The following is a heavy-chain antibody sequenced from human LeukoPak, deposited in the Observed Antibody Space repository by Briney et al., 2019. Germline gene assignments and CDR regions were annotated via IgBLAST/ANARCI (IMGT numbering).Heavy chain of an antibody. D-gene: IGHD3-22*01. CDR3: ARPGSYYYDSSGYYYDGYFDY. CDR1: GGTFSSYA. CDR2: IIPIFGTA. Sequence: VASVKVSCKASGGTFSSYAISWVRQAPGQGLEWMGGIIPIFGTANYAQKFQGRVTITADESTSTAYMELSSLRSEDTAVYYCARPGSYYYDSSGYYYDGYFDYWGQGTLVTVSS. V-gene: IGHV1-69*13. J-gene: IGHJ4*02.